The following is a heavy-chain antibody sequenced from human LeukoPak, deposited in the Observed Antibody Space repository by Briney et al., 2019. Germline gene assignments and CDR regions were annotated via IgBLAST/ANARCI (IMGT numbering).Heavy chain of an antibody. D-gene: IGHD4-11*01. CDR1: GGTFSSYA. V-gene: IGHV1-69*04. CDR2: IIPILGIA. J-gene: IGHJ6*02. Sequence: ASVKVSCKASGGTFSSYAISWVRQAPGQGLEWMGRIIPILGIANYAQKFQGRVTITADKSTSTAYMELSSLRSEDTAVYYCARDYSNFPYYYYYGMDVWGQGTTVTASS. CDR3: ARDYSNFPYYYYYGMDV.